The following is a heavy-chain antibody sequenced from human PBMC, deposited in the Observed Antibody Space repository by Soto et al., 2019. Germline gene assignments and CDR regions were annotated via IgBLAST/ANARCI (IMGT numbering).Heavy chain of an antibody. Sequence: SETLSLTCTVSGGSISSGGYYWSWIRQHPGKGLEWIGYIYYSGSTYYNPSLKSRVTISVDTSKNQFSLKLSSVTAADTAVYYCARGGVSSWYSNWFDPWGQGTLVTVSS. CDR2: IYYSGST. CDR3: ARGGVSSWYSNWFDP. V-gene: IGHV4-31*03. CDR1: GGSISSGGYY. J-gene: IGHJ5*02. D-gene: IGHD6-13*01.